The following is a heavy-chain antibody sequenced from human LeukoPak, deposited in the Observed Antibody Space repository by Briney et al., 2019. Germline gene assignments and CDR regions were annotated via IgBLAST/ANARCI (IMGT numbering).Heavy chain of an antibody. CDR1: GFTFSSYS. V-gene: IGHV3-21*01. CDR2: ISSSSSYI. J-gene: IGHJ6*02. Sequence: GGSLRLSCAASGFTFSSYSMNWVRQAPGKGLEWVSSISSSSSYIYYADSVKGRFTISRDNAKNSLYLQMNSLRAEDTAVYYCARDNGDSIYYSYYGMDVWGQGTTVTVSS. CDR3: ARDNGDSIYYSYYGMDV. D-gene: IGHD4-17*01.